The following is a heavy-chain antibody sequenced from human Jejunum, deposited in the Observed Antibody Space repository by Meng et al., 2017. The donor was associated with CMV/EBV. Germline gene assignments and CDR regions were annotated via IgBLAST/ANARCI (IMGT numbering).Heavy chain of an antibody. CDR1: ATFSDDY. J-gene: IGHJ4*02. CDR3: AGAPPVAAPGSYFDS. V-gene: IGHV4-34*01. D-gene: IGHD1-14*01. Sequence: ATFSDDYWGWIRQTRGEELGWVGEVAPSGTATYNPSLESRVTISRDTSKNQFSLRLTAVTVEDTAVYYCAGAPPVAAPGSYFDSWGQGAQVTVSS. CDR2: VAPSGTA.